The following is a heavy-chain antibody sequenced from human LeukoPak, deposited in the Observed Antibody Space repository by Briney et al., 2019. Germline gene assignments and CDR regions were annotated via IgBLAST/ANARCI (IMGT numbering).Heavy chain of an antibody. CDR1: GFTCSSYA. V-gene: IGHV3-23*01. Sequence: AGSLRLSCAASGFTCSSYALSCVRQAPGMGLGWVSTINGSGGSTYHADYVKGRFTIPRDNSKNTLYLQMNSLRAEDTAVYYCAKERHITMIVVVITNFDYWGQGTLVTVSS. CDR3: AKERHITMIVVVITNFDY. J-gene: IGHJ4*02. CDR2: INGSGGST. D-gene: IGHD3-22*01.